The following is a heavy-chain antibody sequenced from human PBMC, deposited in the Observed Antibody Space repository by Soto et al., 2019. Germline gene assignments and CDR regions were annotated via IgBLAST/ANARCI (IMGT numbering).Heavy chain of an antibody. J-gene: IGHJ3*02. Sequence: ASVKVSCKASGYTFTSYGISWVRQAPGKGLEWMGRISAYNGNTNYAQKLQGRVTMTPDTSTSTVYMELRSLRSDDTVVYYCARGPYCGGDCYYDAFDIWGQGTMVTVSS. CDR3: ARGPYCGGDCYYDAFDI. CDR2: ISAYNGNT. D-gene: IGHD2-21*02. CDR1: GYTFTSYG. V-gene: IGHV1-18*04.